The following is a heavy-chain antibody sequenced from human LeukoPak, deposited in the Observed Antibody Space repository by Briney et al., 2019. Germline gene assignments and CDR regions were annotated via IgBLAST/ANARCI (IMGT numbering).Heavy chain of an antibody. D-gene: IGHD2-15*01. CDR1: GYTFTSYD. V-gene: IGHV1-8*03. CDR2: MNPNSGNT. CDR3: ARGAQVVVAAPDYYYMDV. Sequence: ASVKVSCKASGYTFTSYDINWVRQATGQGLEWMGWMNPNSGNTGYAQKFQGRVTITRDTSISTAYMELSSLRSEDTAVYYCARGAQVVVAAPDYYYMDVWGKGTTVTVSS. J-gene: IGHJ6*03.